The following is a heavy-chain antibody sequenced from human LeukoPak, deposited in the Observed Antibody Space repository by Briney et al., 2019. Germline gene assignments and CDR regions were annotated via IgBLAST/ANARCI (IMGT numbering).Heavy chain of an antibody. J-gene: IGHJ1*01. CDR2: ISYDGSNK. CDR1: GFTFSSYA. D-gene: IGHD4-17*01. Sequence: PGRSLRLSCAASGFTFSSYAMHWVRQAPGKGLEWVAVISYDGSNKYYADSVKGRFTISRDNSKNTLYLQMNSLSAEDTAVYYCARSGDPEYFQHWGQGTLVTVSS. CDR3: ARSGDPEYFQH. V-gene: IGHV3-30-3*01.